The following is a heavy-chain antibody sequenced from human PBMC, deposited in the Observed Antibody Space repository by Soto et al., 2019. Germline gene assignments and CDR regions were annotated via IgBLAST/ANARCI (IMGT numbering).Heavy chain of an antibody. D-gene: IGHD1-1*01. J-gene: IGHJ4*03. Sequence: GGSLRLSCAASGFTFSGYYMSWIRQAPGKGLEWVSYIGHSGTTIYYADSVKGRFTISRENAKNSLYLQMNSLRAEDTAVYYCARDDRTGTAVLHYWGQGTLVIVSS. CDR1: GFTFSGYY. CDR3: ARDDRTGTAVLHY. CDR2: IGHSGTTI. V-gene: IGHV3-11*01.